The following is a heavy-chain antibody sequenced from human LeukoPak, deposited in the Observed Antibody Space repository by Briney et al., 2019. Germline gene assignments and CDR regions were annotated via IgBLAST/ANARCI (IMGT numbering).Heavy chain of an antibody. Sequence: GGSLRLSCAASGFTFSDARMSWVRQAPGKELEWVGLIKGNDDGGTTDYAAPVKGRVTISRDDLKNTLYLQMNSLRTDDTAIYYCSTFSGYGFLDYWGQGALVTVSS. CDR1: GFTFSDAR. V-gene: IGHV3-15*01. CDR3: STFSGYGFLDY. CDR2: IKGNDDGGTT. D-gene: IGHD5-12*01. J-gene: IGHJ4*02.